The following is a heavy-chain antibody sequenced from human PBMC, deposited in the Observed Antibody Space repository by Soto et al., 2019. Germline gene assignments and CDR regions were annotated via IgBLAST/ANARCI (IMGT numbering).Heavy chain of an antibody. V-gene: IGHV4-59*01. CDR3: ARVVSAAAGPGTLTYYFDY. CDR2: IYYSGST. D-gene: IGHD6-13*01. CDR1: GGSISSYY. Sequence: SETLSLTCTVSGGSISSYYWSWIRQPPGKGLEWIGYIYYSGSTNYNPSLKSRVTISVDTSKNQFSLKLSSVTAADTAVYYCARVVSAAAGPGTLTYYFDYWGQGTLVTSPQ. J-gene: IGHJ4*02.